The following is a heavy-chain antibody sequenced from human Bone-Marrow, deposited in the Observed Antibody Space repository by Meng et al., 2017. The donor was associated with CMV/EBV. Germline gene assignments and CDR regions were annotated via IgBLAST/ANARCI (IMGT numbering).Heavy chain of an antibody. Sequence: SETLSLTCNVSGGSISRSNYYWGWIRQPPGKGLEWIGSIYYSGSTYYNPSLKSRVTISIDTSKNQFSLKLSSVTAADTAVYYCVHDYGDSQPGYWGQGTLVTVSS. J-gene: IGHJ4*02. D-gene: IGHD4-17*01. CDR3: VHDYGDSQPGY. CDR1: GGSISRSNYY. V-gene: IGHV4-39*07. CDR2: IYYSGST.